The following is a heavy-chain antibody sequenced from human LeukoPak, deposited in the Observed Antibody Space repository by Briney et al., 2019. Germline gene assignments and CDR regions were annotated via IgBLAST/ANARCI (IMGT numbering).Heavy chain of an antibody. CDR1: GYTFTGYY. CDR2: INPNGGGT. V-gene: IGHV1-2*02. Sequence: ASVKVSCKASGYTFTGYYMHWVRRAPGQGLEWMGWINPNGGGTKYAQKFQGRVTVTGDTSINTAYMELSRLKSDDTAVYFCARDPYYTNSFDYWGQGTLVTVSS. CDR3: ARDPYYTNSFDY. J-gene: IGHJ4*02. D-gene: IGHD2/OR15-2a*01.